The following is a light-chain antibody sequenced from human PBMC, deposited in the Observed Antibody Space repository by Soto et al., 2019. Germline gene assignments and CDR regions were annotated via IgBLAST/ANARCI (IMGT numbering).Light chain of an antibody. J-gene: IGKJ4*01. CDR3: QKYNSAPLT. Sequence: DIQMTQSPSSLSAFVGDRVTVTCRASQDVTNYLAWYQQKPGKAPKLLIYDASTLQSGVPSRFSGSGSGTHFTLTISSLQAEYVATYYCQKYNSAPLTCGGGTKVEIK. CDR1: QDVTNY. CDR2: DAS. V-gene: IGKV1-27*01.